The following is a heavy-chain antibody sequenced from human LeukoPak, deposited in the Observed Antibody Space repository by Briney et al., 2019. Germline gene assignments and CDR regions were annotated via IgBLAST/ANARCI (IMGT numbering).Heavy chain of an antibody. CDR3: AAWVVVTTTGWFDP. V-gene: IGHV3-66*02. CDR2: IYSGGNT. Sequence: PGGSLRLSCAAAGFTVSSNYMSWVRQAPGKGLDWVSVIYSGGNTYYSDSVKGRFTISRDNSKNTLYLQMNSLRPEDTAMYYCAAWVVVTTTGWFDPWGQGTLVTVSS. D-gene: IGHD3-22*01. J-gene: IGHJ5*02. CDR1: GFTVSSNY.